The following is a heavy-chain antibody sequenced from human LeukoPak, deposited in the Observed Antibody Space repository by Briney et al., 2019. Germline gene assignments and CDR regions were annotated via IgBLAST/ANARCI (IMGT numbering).Heavy chain of an antibody. J-gene: IGHJ5*02. CDR2: ISAYNGNT. D-gene: IGHD5-24*01. CDR3: ARGRDGYNYPNWFDP. V-gene: IGHV1-18*01. CDR1: GYTFTSYA. Sequence: ASVKVSCKASGYTFTSYAISWVRQAPGQGLEWMGWISAYNGNTNYAQKLQGRVTMTTDTSTSTSYMELRRLRSEDTAVYYCARGRDGYNYPNWFDPWGQGTLVTVSS.